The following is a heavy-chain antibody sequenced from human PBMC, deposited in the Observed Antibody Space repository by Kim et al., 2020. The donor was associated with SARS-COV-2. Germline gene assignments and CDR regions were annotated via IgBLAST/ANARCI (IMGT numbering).Heavy chain of an antibody. CDR1: GFTFSIYW. CDR3: ARDSSITGYGMDV. D-gene: IGHD1-20*01. V-gene: IGHV3-7*03. Sequence: GGSLRLSCAATGFTFSIYWMSWVRQAPGKGLEWVATIKQDGSEKYYVDSLKGRFTISRDNAKNSLYLQMNSLRAEDTAVSYCARDSSITGYGMDVWGQGTTVTVSS. J-gene: IGHJ6*02. CDR2: IKQDGSEK.